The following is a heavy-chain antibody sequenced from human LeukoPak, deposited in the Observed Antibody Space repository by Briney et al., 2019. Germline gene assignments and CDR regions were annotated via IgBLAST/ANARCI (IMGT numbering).Heavy chain of an antibody. D-gene: IGHD5-18*01. CDR2: IIPIFGTA. J-gene: IGHJ4*02. Sequence: GASVEVSCKASGGTFSSYAISWVRQAPGQGLEWMGGIIPIFGTANYAQKFQGRVTITADESTSTAYMELSSLRSEDTAVYYCASARGYSYGPIPLEYWGQGTLVTVSS. CDR3: ASARGYSYGPIPLEY. CDR1: GGTFSSYA. V-gene: IGHV1-69*13.